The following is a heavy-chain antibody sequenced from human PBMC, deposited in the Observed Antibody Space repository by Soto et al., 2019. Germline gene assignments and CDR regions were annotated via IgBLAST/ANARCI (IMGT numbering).Heavy chain of an antibody. CDR3: ARESEDLTSNFDY. CDR2: ISSTTNYI. CDR1: RFTFTRYS. V-gene: IGHV3-21*06. J-gene: IGHJ4*02. Sequence: GGSLRLSCASSRFTFTRYSMNWFRQAPGQGLEWVSSISSTTNYIYYGDSMKGRFTISRDNGKNSLYLEIHSLRAEDTAVYYCARESEDLTSNFDYWGQGTLVTVSS.